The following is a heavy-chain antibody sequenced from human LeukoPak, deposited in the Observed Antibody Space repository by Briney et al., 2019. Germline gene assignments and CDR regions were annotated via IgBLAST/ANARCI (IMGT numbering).Heavy chain of an antibody. CDR3: ARREGAGYFQH. CDR2: IYSGGST. CDR1: GFTVSSNY. Sequence: GGSLRLSCAASGFTVSSNYMSWVRQAPGKGLEWVSVIYSGGSTYYADSVKGRFTISRDNSKNTLYLQMNSLRAEDTAVYCCARREGAGYFQHWGQGTLVTVSS. V-gene: IGHV3-66*01. D-gene: IGHD1-26*01. J-gene: IGHJ1*01.